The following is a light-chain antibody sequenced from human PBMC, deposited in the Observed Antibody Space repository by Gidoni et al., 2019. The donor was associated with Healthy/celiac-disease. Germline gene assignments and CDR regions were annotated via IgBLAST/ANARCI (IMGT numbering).Light chain of an antibody. CDR3: MQALQTPPT. J-gene: IGKJ3*01. CDR2: WGS. V-gene: IGKV2-28*01. CDR1: QRLLHSNGYNY. Sequence: VLSHSPLSLPVTPGEPASISCRSSQRLLHSNGYNYLDWYLQKPGQSPQLLIYWGSNRASGVPDRFSGSGSGTDFTLKISRVEAEDVGVYYCMQALQTPPTFXPXTKVDIK.